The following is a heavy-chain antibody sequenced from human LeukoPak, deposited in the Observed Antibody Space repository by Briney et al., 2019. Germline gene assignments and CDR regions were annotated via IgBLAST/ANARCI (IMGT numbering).Heavy chain of an antibody. V-gene: IGHV1-8*01. J-gene: IGHJ6*03. CDR1: GYTFTSYD. CDR2: MNPNSGNT. CDR3: ARASGWYERGPNYYYYYMDV. D-gene: IGHD6-19*01. Sequence: ASVKVSCKASGYTFTSYDINWVRQATGQGLEWMGWMNPNSGNTGYAQKFQGRVTMTRNTSISTAYMELSSLRPEDTAVYYCARASGWYERGPNYYYYYMDVWGKGTTVTVSS.